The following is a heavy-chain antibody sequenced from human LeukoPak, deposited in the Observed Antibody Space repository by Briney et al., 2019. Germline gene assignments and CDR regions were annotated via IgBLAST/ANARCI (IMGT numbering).Heavy chain of an antibody. CDR2: ISSSSNTI. Sequence: PGGSLRLSCAASGFTFSSYRMNWVRQAPGKGLEWISYISSSSNTIYYADSMMGRITISRDNTKNTLYLQVNSLRAEDTAMYYCAKENYGDSVFAGMGFDNWGQGTLVTVFS. D-gene: IGHD4-17*01. CDR3: AKENYGDSVFAGMGFDN. CDR1: GFTFSSYR. V-gene: IGHV3-48*01. J-gene: IGHJ4*02.